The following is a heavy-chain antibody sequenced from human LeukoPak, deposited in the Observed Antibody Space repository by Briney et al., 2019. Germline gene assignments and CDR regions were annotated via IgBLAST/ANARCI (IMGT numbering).Heavy chain of an antibody. CDR2: ISSSSGYI. Sequence: PGGSLRLSCAASGFTFSSYSMHWVRQAPGKGLEWVSSISSSSGYIYYANSVKGRFTISRDNAKNSLYLQMNSLRAEDTAVYYCASLRGSFDAFDIWGQGTMVTVSS. J-gene: IGHJ3*02. CDR3: ASLRGSFDAFDI. CDR1: GFTFSSYS. V-gene: IGHV3-21*01. D-gene: IGHD1-26*01.